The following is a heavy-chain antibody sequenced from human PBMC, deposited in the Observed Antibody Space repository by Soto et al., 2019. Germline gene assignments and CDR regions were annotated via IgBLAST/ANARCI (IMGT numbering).Heavy chain of an antibody. D-gene: IGHD3-3*01. Sequence: PSETLSLTCTVSGGSISSSSYYWGWIRQPPGKGLEWIGSIYYSGSTYYNPSLKSRVTISVDTSKNQFSLKLSSVTAADTAVYYCASGGCDFWSGYYSDYYYYGMDVWGQGTTVTVSS. V-gene: IGHV4-39*01. J-gene: IGHJ6*02. CDR2: IYYSGST. CDR3: ASGGCDFWSGYYSDYYYYGMDV. CDR1: GGSISSSSYY.